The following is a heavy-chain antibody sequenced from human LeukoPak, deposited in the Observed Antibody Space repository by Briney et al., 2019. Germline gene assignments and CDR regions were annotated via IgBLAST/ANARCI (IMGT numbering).Heavy chain of an antibody. V-gene: IGHV1-69*13. Sequence: GASVKVSCKASGGTFSSYAISWVRQAPGQGLEWMGGIIPIFGTANYAQKFQGRVTITADESTSTAYMELSSLRSEDTAVYYCARSSPDIVVVPAANLATATGNFDLWGRGTLVTVSS. D-gene: IGHD2-2*01. CDR2: IIPIFGTA. CDR1: GGTFSSYA. CDR3: ARSSPDIVVVPAANLATATGNFDL. J-gene: IGHJ2*01.